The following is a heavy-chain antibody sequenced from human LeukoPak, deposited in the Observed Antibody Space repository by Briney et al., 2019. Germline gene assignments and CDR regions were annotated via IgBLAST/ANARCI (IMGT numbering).Heavy chain of an antibody. V-gene: IGHV4-59*01. Sequence: KTSETLSLTCTVSGGSISSYYWSWIRQPPGKGLEWIGYIYYSGNTNYNPSLKSRVTISVDTSKNQFSLNLNSVTAADTAVYYCARATIYCGGDCYQGALDIWGQGTMVTVSS. CDR1: GGSISSYY. J-gene: IGHJ3*02. D-gene: IGHD2-21*02. CDR3: ARATIYCGGDCYQGALDI. CDR2: IYYSGNT.